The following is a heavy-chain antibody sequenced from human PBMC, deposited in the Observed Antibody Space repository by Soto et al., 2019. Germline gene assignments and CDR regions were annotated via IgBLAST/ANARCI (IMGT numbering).Heavy chain of an antibody. V-gene: IGHV3-53*04. CDR1: GFTFSSYS. Sequence: GGSLRLSCAASGFTFSSYSMNWVRQAPGKGLEWVSVIYSGGSTYYADSVKGRFTISRHNSKNTLYLQMNSLRAEDTAVYYCARLGYDDLGYYYYGMEVWGQGTTVTVSS. D-gene: IGHD5-12*01. CDR2: IYSGGST. CDR3: ARLGYDDLGYYYYGMEV. J-gene: IGHJ6*01.